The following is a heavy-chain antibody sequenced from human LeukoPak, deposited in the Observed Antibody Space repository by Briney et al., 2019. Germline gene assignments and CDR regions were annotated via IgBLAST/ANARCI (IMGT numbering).Heavy chain of an antibody. Sequence: GGSLRLSCAASGFTFSSYAMGWARKAPGKGLEWVSAISGSGGSTYYADSVKGRFTISRDNSKNTLYLQMNSLRAEDTAVYYCAKEVVVVPAANFDYWGQGTLVTVSS. J-gene: IGHJ4*02. CDR1: GFTFSSYA. CDR3: AKEVVVVPAANFDY. CDR2: ISGSGGST. V-gene: IGHV3-23*01. D-gene: IGHD2-2*01.